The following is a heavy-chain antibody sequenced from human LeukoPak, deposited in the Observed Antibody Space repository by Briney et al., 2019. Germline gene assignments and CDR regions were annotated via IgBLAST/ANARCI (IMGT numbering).Heavy chain of an antibody. V-gene: IGHV3-64D*06. Sequence: GGSLRLSCSASGFTFSSYAMHWVRLAPGKGLEYVSAISSNGDSTYYADSVKGRFTISRDNSKNTLYLQMSSLRAEDTAVYYCVKGLRYYDSSDTFDYWGQGTLVTVSS. D-gene: IGHD3-22*01. CDR3: VKGLRYYDSSDTFDY. CDR2: ISSNGDST. CDR1: GFTFSSYA. J-gene: IGHJ4*02.